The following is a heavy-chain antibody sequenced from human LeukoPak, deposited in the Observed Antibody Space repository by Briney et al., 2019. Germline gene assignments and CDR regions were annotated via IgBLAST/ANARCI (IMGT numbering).Heavy chain of an antibody. CDR2: ISGSGDST. Sequence: GGSPRLSCAGSGFTFSTYGLSWGPQAPNKGLEWLSTISGSGDSTYYADSVKGRFTISRDNSKNTLFLQMNSLRAEDTAIYYCAKWQYYGSGDDYWGQGTLVTVSS. V-gene: IGHV3-23*01. CDR1: GFTFSTYG. CDR3: AKWQYYGSGDDY. D-gene: IGHD3-10*01. J-gene: IGHJ4*02.